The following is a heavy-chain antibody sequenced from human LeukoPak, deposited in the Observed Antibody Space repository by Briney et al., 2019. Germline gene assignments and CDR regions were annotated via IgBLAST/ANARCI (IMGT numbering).Heavy chain of an antibody. V-gene: IGHV3-74*01. CDR3: ASSMAYNCLDY. D-gene: IGHD5-24*01. J-gene: IGHJ4*02. Sequence: GGSQRLSCAASGFTFSSYWMHWVRQARGKGLVWVSRINSDGSSTFYADSVKGRFTISRDNSKNTLYLQMNSLRAEDTAVYYCASSMAYNCLDYWGQGTLVTVSS. CDR2: INSDGSST. CDR1: GFTFSSYW.